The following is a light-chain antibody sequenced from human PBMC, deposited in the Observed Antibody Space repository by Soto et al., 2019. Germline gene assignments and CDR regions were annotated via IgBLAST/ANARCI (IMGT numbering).Light chain of an antibody. CDR3: QQYNSYWT. CDR1: QSISSW. Sequence: DIQMTQSPSTLSASVGDRVTITCRASQSISSWLAWYQQKPGKDPKLLIYKATSLESGVPSRFSGSGSGTEFTLTISSLQPDDFATYDCQQYNSYWTFGQGTKVEIK. V-gene: IGKV1-5*03. J-gene: IGKJ1*01. CDR2: KAT.